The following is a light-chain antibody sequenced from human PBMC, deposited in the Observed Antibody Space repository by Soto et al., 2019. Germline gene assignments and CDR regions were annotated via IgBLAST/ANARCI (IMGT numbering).Light chain of an antibody. CDR3: EQCYSTPLT. CDR2: AAS. J-gene: IGKJ5*01. Sequence: DIQMTQSPSSLSASVGDRVTITCRTSQSISSYLNWYQQKPGKAPKLLIYAASSLQSGVPSRFSGRGAGTDFPLAIGSLQPDDFATYYCEQCYSTPLTVGRATRLEIK. CDR1: QSISSY. V-gene: IGKV1-39*01.